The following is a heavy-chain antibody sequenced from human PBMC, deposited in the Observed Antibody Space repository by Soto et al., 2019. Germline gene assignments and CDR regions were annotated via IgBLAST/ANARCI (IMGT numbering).Heavy chain of an antibody. CDR1: GFTFSDYR. Sequence: PGGSLRLSCAASGFTFSDYRMTWVRQAPGKGLEWLSYISGRGSAIYYADSVKGRFTISRDNAKNSLFLQMDSLTAADTAVYYCARDRGGYAYPVFQHWGQGTLVTVSS. CDR2: ISGRGSAI. J-gene: IGHJ1*01. V-gene: IGHV3-48*03. CDR3: ARDRGGYAYPVFQH. D-gene: IGHD3-16*01.